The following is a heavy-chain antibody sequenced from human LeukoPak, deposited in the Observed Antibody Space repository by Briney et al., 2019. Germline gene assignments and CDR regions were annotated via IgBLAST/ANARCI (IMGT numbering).Heavy chain of an antibody. CDR2: IYYSGST. CDR3: ARIGDWGSTRCSFDY. CDR1: GGSMNSYY. Sequence: SETPSLTCTVSGGSMNSYYWSWIRQPPGRGVEWIGYIYYSGSTNYNPSLKSRVTISVDKSKKQYSLQLSSVTAADTAVYYCARIGDWGSTRCSFDYWGQGTLVTVSS. J-gene: IGHJ4*02. D-gene: IGHD2-2*01. V-gene: IGHV4-59*08.